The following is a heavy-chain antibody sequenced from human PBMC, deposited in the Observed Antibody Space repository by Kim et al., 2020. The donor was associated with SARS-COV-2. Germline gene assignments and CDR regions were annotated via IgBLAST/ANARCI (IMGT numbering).Heavy chain of an antibody. CDR3: ARDAWFYYYYGMDV. Sequence: GGSLRLSCAASGFTFSSYWMSWVRQAPGKGLEWVANIKQDGSEKYYVDSVKGRFTISRDNAKNSLYLQMNSLRAEDTAVYYCARDAWFYYYYGMDVWGQGTTVTVS. CDR1: GFTFSSYW. J-gene: IGHJ6*02. V-gene: IGHV3-7*01. CDR2: IKQDGSEK. D-gene: IGHD3-22*01.